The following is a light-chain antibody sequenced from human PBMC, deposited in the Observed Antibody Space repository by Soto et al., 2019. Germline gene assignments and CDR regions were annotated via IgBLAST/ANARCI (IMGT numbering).Light chain of an antibody. CDR2: INSDGSH. V-gene: IGLV4-69*01. CDR1: SGHKTYA. J-gene: IGLJ2*01. CDR3: QTWGPGIVV. Sequence: QSVLTQSPSVSASLGASVTLTCTLSSGHKTYAIAWHQVQSGKGPRFLMRINSDGSHNKGDGVPDRFSGASSGAERFLIISSLQSDDETDYYCQTWGPGIVVFGGGTKLTVL.